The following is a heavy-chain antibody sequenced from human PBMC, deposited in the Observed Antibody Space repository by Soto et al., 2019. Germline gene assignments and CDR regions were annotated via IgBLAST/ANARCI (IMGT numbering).Heavy chain of an antibody. Sequence: QVQLVQSGAEVKKPGSSVKVSCKASGYTFISYGISWVRQAPGQGLEWMGWISAYNDYTNYAQKLQGRVTMTTDTSTRIAYLELGSLSSDDTAVYYCAREGYYSGSGSYSPPRYYGMDVWGQGTTVTVSS. CDR1: GYTFISYG. CDR2: ISAYNDYT. CDR3: AREGYYSGSGSYSPPRYYGMDV. J-gene: IGHJ6*02. D-gene: IGHD3-10*01. V-gene: IGHV1-18*01.